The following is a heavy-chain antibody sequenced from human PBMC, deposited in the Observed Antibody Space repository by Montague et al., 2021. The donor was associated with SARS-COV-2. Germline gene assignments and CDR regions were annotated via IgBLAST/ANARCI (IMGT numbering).Heavy chain of an antibody. J-gene: IGHJ5*02. CDR3: ARVSRITIFGVVGWFDP. V-gene: IGHV4-59*01. CDR1: GGSISSYY. D-gene: IGHD3-3*01. CDR2: IYYSGST. Sequence: SETLSLTCTVSGGSISSYYWSWIRRPPGKGLEWIGYIYYSGSTNYNPSLKSRVTISVDTSKNQFSLKLSSVTAADTAVYYCARVSRITIFGVVGWFDPWGQGTLVTVSS.